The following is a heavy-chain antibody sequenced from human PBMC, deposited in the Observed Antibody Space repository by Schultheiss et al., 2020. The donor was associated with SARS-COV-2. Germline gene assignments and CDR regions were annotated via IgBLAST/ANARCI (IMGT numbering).Heavy chain of an antibody. CDR2: IYHSGST. Sequence: SETLSLTCTVSGGSISSGGYYWSWIRQPPGKGLEWIGSIYHSGSTYYNPSLKSRVTISVDTSKNQFSLKLSSVTAADTAVYYCAIPKLYDSSAEGPIDAFDIWGQGTMVTVSS. V-gene: IGHV4-39*07. CDR1: GGSISSGGYY. J-gene: IGHJ3*02. D-gene: IGHD3-22*01. CDR3: AIPKLYDSSAEGPIDAFDI.